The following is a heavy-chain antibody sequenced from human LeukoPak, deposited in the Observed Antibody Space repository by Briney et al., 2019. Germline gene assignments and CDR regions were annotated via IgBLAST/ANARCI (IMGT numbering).Heavy chain of an antibody. D-gene: IGHD2-21*02. J-gene: IGHJ3*02. CDR2: IIPIFGTA. CDR1: GGTFSSYA. Sequence: ASVKVSCKASGGTFSSYAISWVRQAPGQGLEWMGGIIPIFGTANYAQKFQGRVTITTAESTSTAYMELSSLRSEDTAVYYCARDSCGGDCYPGSYAFDIWGQGTMVTVSS. CDR3: ARDSCGGDCYPGSYAFDI. V-gene: IGHV1-69*05.